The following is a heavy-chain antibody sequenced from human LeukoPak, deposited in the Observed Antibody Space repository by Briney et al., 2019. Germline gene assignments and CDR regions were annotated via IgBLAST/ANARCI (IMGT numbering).Heavy chain of an antibody. CDR2: ISYDGSNK. CDR1: GFTFSSYA. D-gene: IGHD2-21*01. V-gene: IGHV3-30-3*01. J-gene: IGHJ4*02. CDR3: ARGEHY. Sequence: PGRSLRLSCAASGFTFSSYAMHWVRQAPGKGMEWVAVISYDGSNKYYADSVKGRFTISRDNSKNTLYLQMNSLRAEDTAVYYCARGEHYWGQGTLVTVSS.